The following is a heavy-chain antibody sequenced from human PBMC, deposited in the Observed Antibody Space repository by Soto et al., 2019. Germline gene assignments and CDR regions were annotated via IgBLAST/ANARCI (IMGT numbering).Heavy chain of an antibody. D-gene: IGHD1-20*01. Sequence: QVQLVQSGAEVKKPGASVKVSCKASGYTFTGYYMHWVRQAPGQGLEWMGWINPNSGGTNYAQKFQGWVTMTRDTSISTAYMELSRVRSDDTAVYYCARVRGITGTDGFDYWGQGTLVTVSS. V-gene: IGHV1-2*04. CDR2: INPNSGGT. CDR1: GYTFTGYY. J-gene: IGHJ4*02. CDR3: ARVRGITGTDGFDY.